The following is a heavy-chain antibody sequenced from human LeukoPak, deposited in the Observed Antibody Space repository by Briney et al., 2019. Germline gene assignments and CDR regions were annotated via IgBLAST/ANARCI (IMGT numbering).Heavy chain of an antibody. CDR3: TTEWHSVVVVAASSDY. CDR1: GLTFSNAW. CDR2: IKSKTDGGTT. J-gene: IGHJ4*02. Sequence: PGGSLRLSCAASGLTFSNAWMSWVRQAPGKGLEWVGRIKSKTDGGTTDYAAPVKGRFTISRDDSKNTLYLQMNSLKTEDTAVYYCTTEWHSVVVVAASSDYWGQGTLVTVSS. D-gene: IGHD2-15*01. V-gene: IGHV3-15*01.